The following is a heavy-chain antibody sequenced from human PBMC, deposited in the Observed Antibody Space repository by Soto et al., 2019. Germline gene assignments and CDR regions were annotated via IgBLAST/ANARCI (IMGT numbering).Heavy chain of an antibody. D-gene: IGHD5-18*01. CDR3: AKGRGYSYNYFDY. CDR2: ISGSGGST. V-gene: IGHV3-23*01. Sequence: PGGSLRRSCAASGFTFSSYAMSWVRQAPGKGLEWVSAISGSGGSTYYADSVKGRFTISRDNSKNTLYLQMNSLRAEDTAVYYCAKGRGYSYNYFDYWGQGTLVTVSS. J-gene: IGHJ4*02. CDR1: GFTFSSYA.